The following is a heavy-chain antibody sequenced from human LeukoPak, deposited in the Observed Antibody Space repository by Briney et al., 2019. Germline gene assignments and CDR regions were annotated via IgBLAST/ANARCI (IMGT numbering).Heavy chain of an antibody. CDR3: ARDSDYVWGSYREDDAFDI. J-gene: IGHJ3*02. Sequence: PRGSLRLSCAASGFTFSSYSMNWVRQAPGKWLEWFSSISSSSSYIYYADSVKGRFTISRDNAKNSLYLQMNSLRAEDTAVYYCARDSDYVWGSYREDDAFDIWGQGTMVTVSS. CDR1: GFTFSSYS. D-gene: IGHD3-16*02. V-gene: IGHV3-21*01. CDR2: ISSSSSYI.